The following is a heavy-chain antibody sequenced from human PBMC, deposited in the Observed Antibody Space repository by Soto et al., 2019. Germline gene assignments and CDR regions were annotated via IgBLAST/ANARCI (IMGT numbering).Heavy chain of an antibody. Sequence: ETLSLTCTVSGASFSSYYWSWFRQPPGKGLEWIGHIYYSGSTNYNPSLKSRVTISVDTSKNQFSLKLTSVTAADTAVYYCARRWGRSFDYWGQGTLVTVSS. D-gene: IGHD2-15*01. V-gene: IGHV4-59*08. CDR3: ARRWGRSFDY. CDR1: GASFSSYY. CDR2: IYYSGST. J-gene: IGHJ4*02.